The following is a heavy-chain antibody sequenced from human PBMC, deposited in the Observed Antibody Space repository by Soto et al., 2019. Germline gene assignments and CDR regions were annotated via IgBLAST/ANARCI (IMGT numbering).Heavy chain of an antibody. D-gene: IGHD6-13*01. CDR3: ASGSSSPDY. CDR1: GGSISSSSYY. J-gene: IGHJ4*02. V-gene: IGHV4-39*01. CDR2: IYYSGST. Sequence: PSETLSLTCTVSGGSISSSSYYWGWIRQPPGKGLEWIGSIYYSGSTYYNPSLKSRVTISVDTSKNQFSLKLSSVIAADTAVYYYASGSSSPDYCGQRSLVPVSS.